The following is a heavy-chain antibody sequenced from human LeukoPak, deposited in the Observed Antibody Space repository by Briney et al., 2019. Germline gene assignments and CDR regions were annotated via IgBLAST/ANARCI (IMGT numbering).Heavy chain of an antibody. CDR1: GGTFSSYA. D-gene: IGHD6-6*01. J-gene: IGHJ4*02. Sequence: SVRVSCKASGGTFSSYAISWVRQAPGQGLEWMGGIIPIFGTANYAQKFQGRVTITTDESTSTAYMELSSLRSEDTAVYYCVGSSSSFYYFDYWGQGTLVTVSS. CDR3: VGSSSSFYYFDY. V-gene: IGHV1-69*05. CDR2: IIPIFGTA.